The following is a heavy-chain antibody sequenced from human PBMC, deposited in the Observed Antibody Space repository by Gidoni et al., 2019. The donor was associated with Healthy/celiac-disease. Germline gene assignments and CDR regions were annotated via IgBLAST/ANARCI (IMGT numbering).Heavy chain of an antibody. V-gene: IGHV3-30-3*01. Sequence: QVQLVDSGGGVVQPGRSLRLSCAASGFTFSSYSIHWVRQSPGKGLAWVAVLSYDGSNKYYADSVKGRFTISRDNSKNTLYRQMNSLRAEATAVYYCAREGNGDYLGDFDYWGQGTLVTVSS. CDR2: LSYDGSNK. J-gene: IGHJ4*02. D-gene: IGHD4-17*01. CDR1: GFTFSSYS. CDR3: AREGNGDYLGDFDY.